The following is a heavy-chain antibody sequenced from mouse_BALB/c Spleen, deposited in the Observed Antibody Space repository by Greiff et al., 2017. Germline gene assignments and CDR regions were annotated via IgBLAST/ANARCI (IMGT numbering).Heavy chain of an antibody. Sequence: VHVKQSGPSLVKPSQTLSLTCSVTGDSITSGYWNWIRKFPGNKLEYMGYISYSGSTYYNPSLKSRISITRDTSKNQYYLQLNSVTTEDTATYYCARHYGSSYGYFDVWGAGTTVTVSS. D-gene: IGHD1-1*01. V-gene: IGHV3-8*02. CDR1: GDSITSGY. CDR2: ISYSGST. J-gene: IGHJ1*01. CDR3: ARHYGSSYGYFDV.